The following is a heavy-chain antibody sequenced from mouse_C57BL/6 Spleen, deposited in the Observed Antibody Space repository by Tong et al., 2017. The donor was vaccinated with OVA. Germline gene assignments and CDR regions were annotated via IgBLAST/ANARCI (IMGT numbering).Heavy chain of an antibody. CDR1: GYTFTSYG. Sequence: VQLQESGAELARPGASVKLSCKASGYTFTSYGISWVKQRTGQGLEWIGEIYPRSGNTYYNEKFKGKATLTADKSSSTAYMQLSSLTSEDSAVYFCARFYYDYDGDYWGQGTTLTVSS. CDR2: IYPRSGNT. CDR3: ARFYYDYDGDY. J-gene: IGHJ2*01. D-gene: IGHD2-4*01. V-gene: IGHV1-81*01.